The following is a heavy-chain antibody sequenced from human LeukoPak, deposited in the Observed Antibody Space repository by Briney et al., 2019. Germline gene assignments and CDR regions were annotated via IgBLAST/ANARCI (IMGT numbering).Heavy chain of an antibody. D-gene: IGHD3-22*01. V-gene: IGHV4-59*01. Sequence: SETLSLTCTVSGGSISSYYWSWIRQPPGKGLEWIGYIYYSGSTNYNPSLKSRVTISVDTSKNQFSLKLSSVTAADTAVYYCARGGRITMIVVDDDAFDIWGQGTMVTASS. J-gene: IGHJ3*02. CDR3: ARGGRITMIVVDDDAFDI. CDR1: GGSISSYY. CDR2: IYYSGST.